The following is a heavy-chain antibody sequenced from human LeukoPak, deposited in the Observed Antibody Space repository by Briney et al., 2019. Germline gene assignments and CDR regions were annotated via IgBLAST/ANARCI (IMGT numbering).Heavy chain of an antibody. V-gene: IGHV3-30-3*01. D-gene: IGHD3-3*01. Sequence: GRSLRLSCVASGFTFSDYAMHWVRQAPGKGLEWVAVISHDGTNRYYADSVKGRFTISRDDSKNTLYLQMNSLRVEDTAVYYCASGRGYDFWSGYGFDPWGQGTLVTVSP. CDR2: ISHDGTNR. J-gene: IGHJ5*02. CDR1: GFTFSDYA. CDR3: ASGRGYDFWSGYGFDP.